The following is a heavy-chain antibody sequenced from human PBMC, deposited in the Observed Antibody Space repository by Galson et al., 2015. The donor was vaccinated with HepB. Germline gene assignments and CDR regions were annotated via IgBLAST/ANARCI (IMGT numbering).Heavy chain of an antibody. CDR3: AKEFDHYDSSGYLGYYFDY. J-gene: IGHJ4*02. CDR2: ISYDGSNK. D-gene: IGHD3-22*01. CDR1: GFTFSSYG. Sequence: SLRLSCAASGFTFSSYGMHWVRQAPGKGLEWVAVISYDGSNKYYADSVKGRFTISRDNSKNTLYLQMNSLRAEDTAVYYCAKEFDHYDSSGYLGYYFDYWGQGTLVTVSS. V-gene: IGHV3-30*18.